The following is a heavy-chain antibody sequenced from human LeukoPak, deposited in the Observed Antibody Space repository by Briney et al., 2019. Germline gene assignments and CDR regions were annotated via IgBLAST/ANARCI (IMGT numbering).Heavy chain of an antibody. J-gene: IGHJ4*02. D-gene: IGHD6-13*01. CDR2: ISGSGGST. V-gene: IGHV3-23*01. CDR3: AKMGDPDPLGVAAAAPCD. CDR1: GFTFSSYA. Sequence: PGGSLRLSCAASGFTFSSYAMSWVRQAPGKGLEWVSAISGSGGSTYYADSVKGRFTISRDNSKNTLYLQMNSLRAEDTAVYYCAKMGDPDPLGVAAAAPCDWGQGTLVTVSS.